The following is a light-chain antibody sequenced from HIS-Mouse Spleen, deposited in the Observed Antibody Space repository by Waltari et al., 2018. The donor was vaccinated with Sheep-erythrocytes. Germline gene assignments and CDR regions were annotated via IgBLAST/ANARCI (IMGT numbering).Light chain of an antibody. CDR2: EDS. CDR1: ALPKKN. J-gene: IGLJ3*02. V-gene: IGLV3-10*01. CDR3: YSTDSSGNHWV. Sequence: YELTQPPLVPAYPVQMARTTCSGDALPKKNYSWYQQKSGQAPVLVIHEDSKRPSWIPERFSGASSGTIATLTISGAQVEDEADYYCYSTDSSGNHWVFGGWTKLTVL.